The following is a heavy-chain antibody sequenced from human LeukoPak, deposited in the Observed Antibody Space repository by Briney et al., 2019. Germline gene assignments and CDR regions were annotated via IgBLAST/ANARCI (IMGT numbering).Heavy chain of an antibody. J-gene: IGHJ4*02. Sequence: GGSLRLSCAASGFTFSRYWMHWVRQAPGKGLVRVSRIHSDGSSTSYADSVRGRFTISRDDAKSTLYLQMNSLRAEDTAVYYCARSGWPYYFDYWGQGTLVTVSS. CDR2: IHSDGSST. V-gene: IGHV3-74*01. CDR3: ARSGWPYYFDY. CDR1: GFTFSRYW. D-gene: IGHD3-22*01.